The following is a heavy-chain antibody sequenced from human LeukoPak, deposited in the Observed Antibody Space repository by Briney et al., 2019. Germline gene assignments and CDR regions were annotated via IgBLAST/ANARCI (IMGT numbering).Heavy chain of an antibody. CDR3: ARTSRSSSIDD. Sequence: QPGESLRLSCAASGFTFSNYWMSWVRQAPRKGLEWVANINQGGSDKSYVDSVKGRFTISRDNAKNSLCLEMNSLRVEDTAMYYCARTSRSSSIDDWGQGTLVTVSS. CDR2: INQGGSDK. D-gene: IGHD2-15*01. V-gene: IGHV3-7*01. J-gene: IGHJ4*02. CDR1: GFTFSNYW.